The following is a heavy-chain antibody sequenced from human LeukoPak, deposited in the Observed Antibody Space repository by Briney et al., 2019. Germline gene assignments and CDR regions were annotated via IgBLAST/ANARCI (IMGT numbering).Heavy chain of an antibody. CDR3: ATDISWFDP. J-gene: IGHJ5*02. V-gene: IGHV4-4*07. CDR1: GGSFSGYY. CDR2: ISASGST. Sequence: PSETLSLTCAVYGGSFSGYYWSWIRQPAGKGLEWIGRISASGSTNYAPSFRSRVTMSVDTSTNQFSLKLSSVTAADTAVYYCATDISWFDPWGRGTLVTVSS.